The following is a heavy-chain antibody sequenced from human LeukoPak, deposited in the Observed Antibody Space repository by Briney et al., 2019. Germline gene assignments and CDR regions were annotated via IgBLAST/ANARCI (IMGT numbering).Heavy chain of an antibody. Sequence: PGRSLRLSCAASGFTFSSYGMHWVRQAPGKGLEWVAVISYDGSNKYYADSVKGRFTISRDNSKNTLYLQMNSLRAEDTAVYYCANLGDYDYVWGSYRYGAFDIWGQGTMVTVS. CDR2: ISYDGSNK. D-gene: IGHD3-16*02. V-gene: IGHV3-30*18. CDR3: ANLGDYDYVWGSYRYGAFDI. CDR1: GFTFSSYG. J-gene: IGHJ3*02.